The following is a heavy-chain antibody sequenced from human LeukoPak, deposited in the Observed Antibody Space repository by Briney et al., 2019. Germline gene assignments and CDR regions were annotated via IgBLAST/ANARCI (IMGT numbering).Heavy chain of an antibody. J-gene: IGHJ4*02. CDR3: ARDPTYYLRYGYFAS. CDR2: IWYDGSNK. D-gene: IGHD1-26*01. V-gene: IGHV3-33*01. CDR1: GFTFSSYG. Sequence: PGGSLRLSCAASGFTFSSYGMHWIRQAPGKGLEWVAVIWYDGSNKYYADSVKGRFTISRDNANNVLYLQMNSLRAEDTAVYYCARDPTYYLRYGYFASWGQGTLVTVSS.